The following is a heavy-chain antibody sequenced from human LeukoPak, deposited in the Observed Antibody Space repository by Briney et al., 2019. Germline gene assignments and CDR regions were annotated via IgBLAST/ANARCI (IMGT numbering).Heavy chain of an antibody. CDR2: IYYISNT. J-gene: IGHJ4*02. Sequence: SETLSLTCTVSGVSVGSAGYYWSWIRQPPGGGLEWIGYIYYISNTNYNPSLKSRVTMSLNPSGIQFSLKLNSVTAADTAMYYCARTQSQSGSYRYYFGYWGQGTLVTVSS. CDR1: GVSVGSAGYY. V-gene: IGHV4-61*08. CDR3: ARTQSQSGSYRYYFGY. D-gene: IGHD1-26*01.